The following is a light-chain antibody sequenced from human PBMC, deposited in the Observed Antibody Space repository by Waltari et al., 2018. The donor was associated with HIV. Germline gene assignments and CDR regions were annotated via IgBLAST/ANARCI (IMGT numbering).Light chain of an antibody. V-gene: IGLV1-44*01. CDR2: SNN. Sequence: QSVLTQPPSASGPPGQRVPISCSGSSSNIGKNTVNWYQQLPGTAPKLLIYSNNQRPSGVPDRFSGSKSGTSASLAISGLQSEDEADYYCAAWDDSLKGYVFGPGTEVSVL. CDR3: AAWDDSLKGYV. CDR1: SSNIGKNT. J-gene: IGLJ1*01.